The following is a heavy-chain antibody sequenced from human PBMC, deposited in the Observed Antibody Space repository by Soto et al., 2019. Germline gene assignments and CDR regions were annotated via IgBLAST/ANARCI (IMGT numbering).Heavy chain of an antibody. CDR2: ISGSGGST. Sequence: GGSLRLSCAASGFTFSSYAMSWFRQAPGKGLEWASAISGSGGSTYYADSVKGRFTISRDNSKNTLYLQMNSLRAEDTAVYYCAKFLRGYGGYDYYLGHWGQGTLVTVSS. J-gene: IGHJ4*02. CDR1: GFTFSSYA. D-gene: IGHD5-12*01. V-gene: IGHV3-23*01. CDR3: AKFLRGYGGYDYYLGH.